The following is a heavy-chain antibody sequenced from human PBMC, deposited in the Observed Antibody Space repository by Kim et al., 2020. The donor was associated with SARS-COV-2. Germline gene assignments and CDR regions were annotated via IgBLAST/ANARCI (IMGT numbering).Heavy chain of an antibody. CDR2: IYPEDSVT. J-gene: IGHJ4*02. D-gene: IGHD6-19*01. V-gene: IGHV5-51*01. CDR3: ARHVSGWPAHIDF. CDR1: GYRFTHYW. Sequence: GESLKISCKASGYRFTHYWIGWVRQMPGRGLEWMGVIYPEDSVTNKGPSFQGRFTFQADKSLNTAYLQWSSLGAWDNGIYYCARHVSGWPAHIDFWGQGTLVTASS.